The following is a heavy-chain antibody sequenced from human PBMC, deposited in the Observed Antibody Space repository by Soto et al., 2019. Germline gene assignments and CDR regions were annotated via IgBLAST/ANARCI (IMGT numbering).Heavy chain of an antibody. V-gene: IGHV4-31*03. CDR1: GGSISSGGYY. CDR3: ARDRGSPGWADAFDI. D-gene: IGHD3-16*01. J-gene: IGHJ3*02. CDR2: IYYSGST. Sequence: QVQLQESGPGLVKPSQTLSLTCTVSGGSISSGGYYCSWIRQHPGKGLEWIGYIYYSGSTYYNPSLKSRVTISVDTSKNQFSLKLSSVTAADTAVYYCARDRGSPGWADAFDIWGQGTMVTVSS.